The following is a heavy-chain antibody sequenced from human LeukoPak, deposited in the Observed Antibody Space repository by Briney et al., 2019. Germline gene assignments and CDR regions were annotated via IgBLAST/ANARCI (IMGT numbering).Heavy chain of an antibody. CDR2: IIPIFGTA. V-gene: IGHV1-69*05. D-gene: IGHD5-24*01. CDR1: GGTFSSYA. CDR3: AHSERWLQFDAFDI. Sequence: LVKVSCKASGGTFSSYAISWVRQAPGQGLEWMGRIIPIFGTANYAQKFQGRVTITTDESTSTAYMELSSLRSEDTAVYYCAHSERWLQFDAFDIWGQGTMVTVSS. J-gene: IGHJ3*02.